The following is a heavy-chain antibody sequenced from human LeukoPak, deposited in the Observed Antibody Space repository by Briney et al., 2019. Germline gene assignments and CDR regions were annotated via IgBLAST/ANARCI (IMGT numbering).Heavy chain of an antibody. CDR1: GFIFSSCG. J-gene: IGHJ4*02. V-gene: IGHV3-30*03. CDR2: ISYDGSNK. Sequence: PGGSLRLSCAASGFIFSSCGMHWVRQAPGKGLEWVAVISYDGSNKYYADSVKGRFTISRDNSKNTLYLQMNSLRVEDTAVYYCARWVATAADIDYSGQGTLVTVSS. CDR3: ARWVATAADIDY. D-gene: IGHD2-15*01.